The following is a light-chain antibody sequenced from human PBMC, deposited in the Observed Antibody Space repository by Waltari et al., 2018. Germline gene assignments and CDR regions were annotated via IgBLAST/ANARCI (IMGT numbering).Light chain of an antibody. CDR1: QSVLFNFNNKNY. Sequence: DIVMTQSPDSLAVSLGDRATINCNSSQSVLFNFNNKNYLGWYQHKPGRPPKPLIYWASTRESGVPDRFSGSGSGTDFNLTISSLQAEDVAVYYCQQYYSLPWAFGQGTKVEIK. J-gene: IGKJ1*01. V-gene: IGKV4-1*01. CDR2: WAS. CDR3: QQYYSLPWA.